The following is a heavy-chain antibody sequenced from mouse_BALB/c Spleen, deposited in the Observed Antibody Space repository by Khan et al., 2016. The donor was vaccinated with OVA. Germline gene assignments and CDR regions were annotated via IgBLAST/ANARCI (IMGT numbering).Heavy chain of an antibody. CDR2: ISSAGTYT. D-gene: IGHD2-1*01. Sequence: EVELVESGGGLVKPGGSLKLSCVASGFTFSSFAMSWVRQTPEKSLEWVATISSAGTYTFYPVSLKGRFTISRDNAKNTLYLQMNSLRSEDTAMYYCANGNYGWFAYWGQGTLVTVSA. CDR3: ANGNYGWFAY. CDR1: GFTFSSFA. V-gene: IGHV5-9-1*01. J-gene: IGHJ3*01.